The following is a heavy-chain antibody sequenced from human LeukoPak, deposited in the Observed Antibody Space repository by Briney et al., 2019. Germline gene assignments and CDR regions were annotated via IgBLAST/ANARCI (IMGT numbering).Heavy chain of an antibody. CDR3: AKGGPYSSDWPARYYFDY. V-gene: IGHV3-30-3*01. CDR2: ISYDGSNK. J-gene: IGHJ4*02. Sequence: GRSLRLSCAASGFTFSSYAMHWVRQAPGKGLEWVAVISYDGSNKYYADSVKGRFTISRDNSKNTLYLQMNSLRAEDTAVYYCAKGGPYSSDWPARYYFDYWGQGTLVTVSS. CDR1: GFTFSSYA. D-gene: IGHD6-19*01.